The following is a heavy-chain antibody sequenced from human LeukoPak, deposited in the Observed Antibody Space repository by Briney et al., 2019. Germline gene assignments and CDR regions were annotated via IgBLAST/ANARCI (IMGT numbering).Heavy chain of an antibody. V-gene: IGHV3-15*07. CDR2: IKSKANGGTA. Sequence: PGGSLRLSCAASGFIFTGAWMNWVRQAPGRGLEWVGRIKSKANGGTADYAEPVKGRFTISRDDSENMLYLQMNSLKTEDTAVYYCTIYGSGSYAYWGQGILVTVSS. D-gene: IGHD3-10*01. CDR3: TIYGSGSYAY. CDR1: GFIFTGAW. J-gene: IGHJ4*02.